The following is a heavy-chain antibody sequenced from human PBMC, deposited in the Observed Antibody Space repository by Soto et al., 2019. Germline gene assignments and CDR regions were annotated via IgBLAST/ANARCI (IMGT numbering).Heavy chain of an antibody. J-gene: IGHJ5*02. D-gene: IGHD3-9*01. CDR2: IYYSGST. CDR3: ARDARYYDILTGYFRGLPHAWFDP. Sequence: SETLSLTCTVSGGSISSYYWSWIRQPPGKGLEWIGYIYYSGSTNYNPSLKSRVTISVDTSKNQFSLKLSSVTAADTAVYYCARDARYYDILTGYFRGLPHAWFDPWGQGTLVTVSS. V-gene: IGHV4-59*01. CDR1: GGSISSYY.